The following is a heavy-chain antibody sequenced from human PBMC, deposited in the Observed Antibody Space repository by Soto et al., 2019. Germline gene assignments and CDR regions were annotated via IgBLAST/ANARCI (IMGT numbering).Heavy chain of an antibody. CDR3: GRDYDGSGSYNNWFDP. CDR2: MNPNSGNT. J-gene: IGHJ5*02. V-gene: IGHV1-8*01. Sequence: QVQLVQSGAEVKKPGASVKVSCKASGYTFTSYDINWVRQATGQGLEWMGWMNPNSGNTGYAQKFQGIVTSARNSSISTAYMELSSLSAEATAVYYCGRDYDGSGSYNNWFDPWGQGTLVTVSS. CDR1: GYTFTSYD. D-gene: IGHD3-10*01.